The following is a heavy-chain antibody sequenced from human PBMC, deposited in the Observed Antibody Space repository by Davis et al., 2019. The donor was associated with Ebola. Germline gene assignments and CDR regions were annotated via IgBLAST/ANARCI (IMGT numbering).Heavy chain of an antibody. CDR3: ARDRGATVVGDAFDI. CDR1: GFTFSSYS. J-gene: IGHJ3*02. CDR2: ISSSSSTI. D-gene: IGHD4-23*01. Sequence: GSLRLSCAASGFTFSSYSMNWVRQAPGKGLEWVSYISSSSSTIYYADSVKGRFTISRDNAKNSLYLQMNSLRDEDTAVYYCARDRGATVVGDAFDIWGQGTMVTVSS. V-gene: IGHV3-48*02.